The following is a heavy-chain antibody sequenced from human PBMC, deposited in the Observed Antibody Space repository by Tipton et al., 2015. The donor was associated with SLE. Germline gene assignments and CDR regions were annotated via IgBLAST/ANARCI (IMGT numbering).Heavy chain of an antibody. V-gene: IGHV4-34*01. CDR2: LNHSGST. CDR3: ARTTYGGLCLDY. J-gene: IGHJ4*01. Sequence: TLSLTCAVYGGSFSGYYWSWIRQSPEKGLGCIGELNHSGSTTYNPSLKSRLTITVDTSKNQFSLKLSSVTAAGAAVYYCARTTYGGLCLDYWGHRTPGAVFS. D-gene: IGHD1-14*01. CDR1: GGSFSGYY.